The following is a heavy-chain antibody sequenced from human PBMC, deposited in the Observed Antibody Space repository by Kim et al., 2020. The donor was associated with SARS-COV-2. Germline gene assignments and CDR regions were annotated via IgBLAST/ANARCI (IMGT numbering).Heavy chain of an antibody. J-gene: IGHJ4*02. V-gene: IGHV3-23*01. Sequence: GGSLRLSCVASGFTFTSYAMHWVRQAPGKGLEWVSGISGGGGSTYYADSVKGRFTISRDSAKNTLYLQMNSLRAEDTAVYYCAKDLSMTTTTSGGDLFDYWGQGTLVTVSS. CDR2: ISGGGGST. D-gene: IGHD3-10*01. CDR3: AKDLSMTTTTSGGDLFDY. CDR1: GFTFTSYA.